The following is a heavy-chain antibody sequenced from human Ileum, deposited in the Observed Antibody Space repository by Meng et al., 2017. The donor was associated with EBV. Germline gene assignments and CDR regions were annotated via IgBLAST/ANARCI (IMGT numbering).Heavy chain of an antibody. CDR2: IYHSGIT. CDR1: GGSISSSNW. J-gene: IGHJ4*02. D-gene: IGHD1-14*01. V-gene: IGHV4-4*02. Sequence: QVLLPESGPGLVKPSGTLSLTCAVSGGSISSSNWWSWVRQPPGKGLEWIGKIYHSGITIYNPSLKSRVTMSVDNSKNQFSLKLNSMTAADTAVYYCARDPTGGEDHQRVWGQGTLVTVFS. CDR3: ARDPTGGEDHQRV.